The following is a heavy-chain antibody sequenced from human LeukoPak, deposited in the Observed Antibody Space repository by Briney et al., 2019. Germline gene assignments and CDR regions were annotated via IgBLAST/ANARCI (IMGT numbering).Heavy chain of an antibody. J-gene: IGHJ4*02. CDR2: IRSKAYGGTT. V-gene: IGHV3-49*04. D-gene: IGHD2-2*01. CDR1: GFTFDDYG. CDR3: TGATTSISYY. Sequence: GGSLRLSCAASGFTFDDYGMSWVRQAPGKGLEWVGFIRSKAYGGTTEYATSVKGRFTISRDDSKSIAYLQMNSLKTEDTAVYYCTGATTSISYYWGQGTLVTVSS.